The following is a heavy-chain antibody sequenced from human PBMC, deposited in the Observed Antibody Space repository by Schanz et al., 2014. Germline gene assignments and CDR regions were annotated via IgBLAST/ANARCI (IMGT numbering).Heavy chain of an antibody. Sequence: QVQLVQSGAEVKKPGASVKVSCKASGYTFTSYGISWVRQAPGQGLEWMGWISAYNGNTKYPQKLQGRVTMTTDTSMSTAYMELRSLRSDDTAVYYCARDAADFYDILTEEDYWGQGTLVTGSS. CDR1: GYTFTSYG. D-gene: IGHD3-9*01. CDR2: ISAYNGNT. V-gene: IGHV1-18*01. CDR3: ARDAADFYDILTEEDY. J-gene: IGHJ4*02.